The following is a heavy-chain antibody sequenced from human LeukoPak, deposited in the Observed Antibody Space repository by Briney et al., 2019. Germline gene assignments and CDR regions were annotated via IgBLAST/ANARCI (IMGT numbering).Heavy chain of an antibody. CDR2: IWHDGGRK. CDR3: ARDIGNSGFNLDY. D-gene: IGHD5-12*01. V-gene: IGHV3-33*01. J-gene: IGHJ4*02. Sequence: GRSLRLSCVVSGFTFSTHGFHWVRQAPGEGLEWVSVIWHDGGRKEYADSVRGRFTISRDNSNLYLQMNSLRAEDTAIYYCARDIGNSGFNLDYWGQGTPVTLSS. CDR1: GFTFSTHG.